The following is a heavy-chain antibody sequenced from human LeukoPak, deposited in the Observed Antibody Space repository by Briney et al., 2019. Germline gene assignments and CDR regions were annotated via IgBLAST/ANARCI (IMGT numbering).Heavy chain of an antibody. CDR3: ARVPYSSGHAFDI. J-gene: IGHJ3*02. D-gene: IGHD6-19*01. CDR1: GYTLTELS. Sequence: ASVKVSCKVSGYTLTELSMHWVRQAPGKGLEGMGGFDPEDGETIYAQKFQGRVTMTEDTSTDTAYMELRSLRSDDTAVFYCARVPYSSGHAFDIWGQGTMVTVSS. V-gene: IGHV1-24*01. CDR2: FDPEDGET.